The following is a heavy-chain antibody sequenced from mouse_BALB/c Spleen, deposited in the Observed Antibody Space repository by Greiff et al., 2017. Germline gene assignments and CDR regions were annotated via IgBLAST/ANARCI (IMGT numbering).Heavy chain of an antibody. J-gene: IGHJ2*01. V-gene: IGHV1-15*01. CDR1: GYTFTDYE. Sequence: VQLVESGAELVRPGASVTLSCKASGYTFTDYEMHWVKQTPVHGLEWIGAIDPETGGTAYNQKFKGKATLTADKSSSTAYMELRSLTSEDSAVYYCTRSGYYYGSDYWGQGTTLTVSA. CDR3: TRSGYYYGSDY. D-gene: IGHD1-1*01. CDR2: IDPETGGT.